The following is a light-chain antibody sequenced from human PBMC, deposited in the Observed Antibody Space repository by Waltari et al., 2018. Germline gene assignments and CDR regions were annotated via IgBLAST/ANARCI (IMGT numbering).Light chain of an antibody. CDR3: LSADISGTSWV. J-gene: IGLJ3*02. CDR1: ALPNKF. CDR2: KDR. Sequence: SYELTQPPSVSVSPGQLATITYSGEALPNKFAYWYKPKPGQSPVLVIYKDRERPSGIPELFSGSISGTVVTLTISGVQAEDEADYYCLSADISGTSWVFGGGTKLTV. V-gene: IGLV3-16*01.